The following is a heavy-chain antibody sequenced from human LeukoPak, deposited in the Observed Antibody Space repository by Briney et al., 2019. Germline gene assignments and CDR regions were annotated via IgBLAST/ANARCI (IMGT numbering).Heavy chain of an antibody. J-gene: IGHJ3*02. D-gene: IGHD3-22*01. CDR1: GGSISSYY. Sequence: SETLSLTCTASGGSISSYYWSWIRQPPGKGLEWIGYIYYSGSTNYNPSLKSRVTISVDTSKNQFSLKLSSVTAADTAVYYCARDLLYDSSGCAFDIWGQGTMVTVSS. CDR2: IYYSGST. CDR3: ARDLLYDSSGCAFDI. V-gene: IGHV4-59*01.